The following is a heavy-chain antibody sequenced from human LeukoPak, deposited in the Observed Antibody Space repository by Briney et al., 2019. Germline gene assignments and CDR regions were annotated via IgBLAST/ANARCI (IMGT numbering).Heavy chain of an antibody. J-gene: IGHJ6*02. Sequence: GGSLRLSWAAPGFTFSSYWMSWVRQAPGKGREWVANIKQDGSEKYYVDSVKGRFTISRDNAKSSLYLQMNSLRAEDTAVYYCARDHHYDFWSGYNYYYYGMDVWGQGTTVTVSS. CDR1: GFTFSSYW. V-gene: IGHV3-7*01. CDR3: ARDHHYDFWSGYNYYYYGMDV. D-gene: IGHD3-3*01. CDR2: IKQDGSEK.